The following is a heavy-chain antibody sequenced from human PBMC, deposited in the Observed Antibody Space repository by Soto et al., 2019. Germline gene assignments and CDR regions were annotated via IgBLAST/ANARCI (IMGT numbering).Heavy chain of an antibody. CDR1: GGSFSGYY. V-gene: IGHV4-34*01. J-gene: IGHJ4*02. CDR3: ARGDYYDSGGSLSPLYDY. Sequence: SETLSLTXAVYGGSFSGYYWSWIRQPPGKGLEWIGEINHSGSTNYNPSLKSRVTISVDTSKNQFSLKLSSVTAADTAVYYCARGDYYDSGGSLSPLYDYWGQGTLVTVSS. CDR2: INHSGST. D-gene: IGHD3-22*01.